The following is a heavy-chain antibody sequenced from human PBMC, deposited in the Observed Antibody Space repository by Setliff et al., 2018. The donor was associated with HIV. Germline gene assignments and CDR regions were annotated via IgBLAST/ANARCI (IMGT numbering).Heavy chain of an antibody. CDR2: IIPIFGTP. V-gene: IGHV1-69*05. D-gene: IGHD1-1*01. CDR3: ASSAGAVPTTAPYGDYYYYFYMDV. J-gene: IGHJ6*03. CDR1: GGIFSRFA. Sequence: GASVKVSCKASGGIFSRFAFSWVRQAPGQGLEWMRGIIPIFGTPNYAQKFQGRVTITTDESTNTVYMELYSLTSEDTAIYYCASSAGAVPTTAPYGDYYYYFYMDVWGKGTTVTVSS.